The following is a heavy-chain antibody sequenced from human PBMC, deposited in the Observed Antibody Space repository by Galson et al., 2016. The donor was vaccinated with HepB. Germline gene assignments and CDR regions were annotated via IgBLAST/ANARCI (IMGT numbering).Heavy chain of an antibody. CDR2: AYQRSSWTN. V-gene: IGHV6-1*01. CDR3: ARGQHTAMDV. CDR1: GDSVSRTGPA. D-gene: IGHD6-13*01. J-gene: IGHJ6*02. Sequence: CAISGDSVSRTGPAWNWLRQSPSRGLEWLGRAYQRSSWTNDYSESVKSRITISPDTSKNQFSLQLNSVTPEDTAAYYCARGQHTAMDVWGQGTTVTVSS.